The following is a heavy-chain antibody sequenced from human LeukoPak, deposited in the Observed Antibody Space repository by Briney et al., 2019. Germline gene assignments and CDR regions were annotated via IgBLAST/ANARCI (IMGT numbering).Heavy chain of an antibody. CDR2: ISGSGGST. D-gene: IGHD1-26*01. CDR1: GFTFSSYA. V-gene: IGHV3-23*01. J-gene: IGHJ3*02. Sequence: GGSLRLSCAASGFTFSSYAMSWVRQAPGKGLEWVSAISGSGGSTYYADSVKGRFTISRDNSKNTLYLQMNSLRAEDTAVYYCAKDYVRGKGAPGAFDIWGQGTMVTVSS. CDR3: AKDYVRGKGAPGAFDI.